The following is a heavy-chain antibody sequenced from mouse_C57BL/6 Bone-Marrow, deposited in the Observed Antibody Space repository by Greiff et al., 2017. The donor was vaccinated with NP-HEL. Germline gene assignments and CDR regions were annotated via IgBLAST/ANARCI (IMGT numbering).Heavy chain of an antibody. CDR3: ASDGYYDYFDY. CDR1: GFTFSSYA. CDR2: ISDGGSYT. Sequence: EVQLVESGGGLVKPGGSLKLSCAASGFTFSSYAMSWVRQTPEKRLEWVATISDGGSYTYYPDNVKGRFTISRDNAKNNLYLQMSHLKSEDTAMYYCASDGYYDYFDYWGQGTTLTVSS. J-gene: IGHJ2*01. V-gene: IGHV5-4*01. D-gene: IGHD2-3*01.